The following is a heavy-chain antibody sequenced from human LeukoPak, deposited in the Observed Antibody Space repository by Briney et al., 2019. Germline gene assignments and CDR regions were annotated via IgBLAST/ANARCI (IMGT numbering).Heavy chain of an antibody. V-gene: IGHV4-39*07. CDR2: IYYSGST. CDR3: ARRQLTRAFDI. Sequence: PSETLSLTCTVSGGSISSSSYYWGWIRQPPGKGLEWIGSIYYSGSTYYNPSLKSRVTISVDTSKNQFSLKLSSVTAADTAVYYCARRQLTRAFDIWGQGTMVTVSS. J-gene: IGHJ3*02. D-gene: IGHD5-18*01. CDR1: GGSISSSSYY.